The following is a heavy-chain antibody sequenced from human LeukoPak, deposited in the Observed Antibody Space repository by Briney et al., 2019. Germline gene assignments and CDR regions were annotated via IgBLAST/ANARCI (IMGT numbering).Heavy chain of an antibody. CDR2: IYSGGST. CDR1: GFTFGDYA. J-gene: IGHJ4*02. CDR3: ARDPQYSSGSRAYYFDY. Sequence: GGSLRLSCTASGFTFGDYAMSWFRQAPGKGLEWVSVIYSGGSTYYADSVKGRFTISRDNSKNTLYLQMNSLRAEDTAVYYCARDPQYSSGSRAYYFDYWGQGTLVTVSS. D-gene: IGHD6-19*01. V-gene: IGHV3-66*01.